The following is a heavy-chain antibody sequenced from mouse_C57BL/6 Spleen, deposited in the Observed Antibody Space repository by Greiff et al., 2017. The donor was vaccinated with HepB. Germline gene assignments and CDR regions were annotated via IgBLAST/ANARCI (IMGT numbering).Heavy chain of an antibody. CDR3: ARVGSSNWYFDV. V-gene: IGHV5-16*01. CDR1: GFTFSDYY. D-gene: IGHD1-1*01. Sequence: EVKLMESEGGLVQPGSSMKLSCTASGFTFSDYYMAWVRQVPEKGLEWVANINYDGSSTYYLDSLKSRFIISRDNAKNILYLQMSSLKSEDTATYYCARVGSSNWYFDVWGTGTTVTVSS. J-gene: IGHJ1*03. CDR2: INYDGSST.